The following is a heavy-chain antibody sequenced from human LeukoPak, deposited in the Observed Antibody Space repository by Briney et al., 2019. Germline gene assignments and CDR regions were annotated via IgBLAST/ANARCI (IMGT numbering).Heavy chain of an antibody. J-gene: IGHJ4*02. CDR1: GGSISSYY. Sequence: SETLSLTCTVPGGSISSYYWSWIRQPPGKGLEWIGYIYYSGSTNYNPSLKSRVTISVDTSKNQFSLKLSSVTAADTAVYYCTAGQLGYYFDYWGQGTLVTVSS. V-gene: IGHV4-59*08. CDR2: IYYSGST. CDR3: TAGQLGYYFDY. D-gene: IGHD1-1*01.